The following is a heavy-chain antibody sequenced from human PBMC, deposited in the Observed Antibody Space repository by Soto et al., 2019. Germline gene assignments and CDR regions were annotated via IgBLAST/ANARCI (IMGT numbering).Heavy chain of an antibody. CDR3: ASSYSGYSNYDPVVVYYYGMDV. J-gene: IGHJ6*02. CDR2: IIPIFGTA. V-gene: IGHV1-69*13. D-gene: IGHD4-4*01. CDR1: GGTFSIYA. Sequence: SVKVSCKASGGTFSIYAISCVPQSPLPGLDWMGGIIPIFGTANYAQKLQGRVTITADESTSTAYMELSSLRSEDTAVYYCASSYSGYSNYDPVVVYYYGMDVWGQGTTVTVS.